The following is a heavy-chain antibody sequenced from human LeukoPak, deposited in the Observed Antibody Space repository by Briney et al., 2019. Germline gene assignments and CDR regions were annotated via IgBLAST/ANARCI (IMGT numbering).Heavy chain of an antibody. D-gene: IGHD2-15*01. V-gene: IGHV3-23*01. Sequence: GGSLRLSCAASGFTFSNYAMSWVRQAPGKWLEWVSAIGDRGGATNCADSVKGRFTISRDNSKNTLYLQMNSLRAEDTAVYYCAKRSCGGGSRNFDYWGQGTLVTVSS. CDR3: AKRSCGGGSRNFDY. CDR1: GFTFSNYA. J-gene: IGHJ4*02. CDR2: IGDRGGAT.